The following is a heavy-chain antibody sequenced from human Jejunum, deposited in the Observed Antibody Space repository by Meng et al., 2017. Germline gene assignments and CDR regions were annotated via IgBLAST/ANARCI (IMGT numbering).Heavy chain of an antibody. CDR3: ARSPYSGSALPFFDY. CDR1: GDSFNSPDYY. J-gene: IGHJ4*02. CDR2: IYYSGST. D-gene: IGHD1-26*01. V-gene: IGHV4-30-4*01. Sequence: QGHLQESGPGLVKPSQTLSPTCTVSGDSFNSPDYYWSWIRQPPEKGLEWIGYIYYSGSTYYNPSLKSRVSISGDTSNKQFSLKLTSVTAADTAVYYCARSPYSGSALPFFDYWGQGSLVTVSS.